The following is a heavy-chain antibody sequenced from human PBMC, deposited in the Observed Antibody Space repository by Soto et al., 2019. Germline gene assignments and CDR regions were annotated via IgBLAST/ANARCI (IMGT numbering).Heavy chain of an antibody. CDR3: ARGGLHLGEFSLGQFDS. V-gene: IGHV4-61*01. Sequence: QVQLQGSGPRLVKPSEALSLSCTVSGVSVTGGNFFWCWVRQPPGKTLEWLGCISNSETTNSNPSLKSRLPLSLDTSRNQFSLRLNSVTAADTAVYFCARGGLHLGEFSLGQFDSWGQGTLVNVSS. D-gene: IGHD3-16*02. CDR1: GVSVTGGNFF. CDR2: ISNSETT. J-gene: IGHJ4*02.